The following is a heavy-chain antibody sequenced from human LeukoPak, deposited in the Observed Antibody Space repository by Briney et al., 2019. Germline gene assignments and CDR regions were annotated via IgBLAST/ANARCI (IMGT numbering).Heavy chain of an antibody. CDR2: ISSSSSYI. Sequence: GGSLRLSCAASGFTFSSYCINWVRQAPGKGLDWVSSISSSSSYIYYADSVKGGFTISRDNAKNSLYLQMNSLRAEDTAVYYCARDRGGYGDYHFDYWGQGTLVTVSS. V-gene: IGHV3-21*01. D-gene: IGHD4-17*01. J-gene: IGHJ4*02. CDR3: ARDRGGYGDYHFDY. CDR1: GFTFSSYC.